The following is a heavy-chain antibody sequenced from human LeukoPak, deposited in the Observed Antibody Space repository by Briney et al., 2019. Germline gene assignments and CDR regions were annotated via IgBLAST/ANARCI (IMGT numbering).Heavy chain of an antibody. CDR2: INPNCGGT. CDR1: GYTFTGYY. J-gene: IGHJ3*02. CDR3: ARGSLRVTMIVVVITGGAFDI. V-gene: IGHV1-2*02. Sequence: ASVKVSCKASGYTFTGYYMHWVRQAPGQGREGMGWINPNCGGTNYAQKFQGRVTMTRETSISTAYMELSRLGSDDTAVYYCARGSLRVTMIVVVITGGAFDIWGQGTMVTVSS. D-gene: IGHD3-22*01.